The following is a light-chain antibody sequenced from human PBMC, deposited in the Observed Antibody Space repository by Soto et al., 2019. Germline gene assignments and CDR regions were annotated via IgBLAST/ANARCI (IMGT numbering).Light chain of an antibody. CDR2: KAS. J-gene: IGKJ1*01. V-gene: IGKV1-5*03. CDR1: QSISSW. CDR3: QQYNDKWT. Sequence: DIQMTQSPSTLSASVGDRVTITCRASQSISSWLAWYQQKPGKAPNLLIYKASSLQSGVPSRFSGSVSGTEFTLTISSLQPDDCGTYYCQQYNDKWTFGQGTKVHIK.